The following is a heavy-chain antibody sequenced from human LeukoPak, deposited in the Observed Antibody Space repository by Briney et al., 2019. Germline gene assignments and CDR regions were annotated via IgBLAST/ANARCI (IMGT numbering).Heavy chain of an antibody. CDR3: ARALGYDSSGYPYYYYYYMDV. J-gene: IGHJ6*03. Sequence: SETLSLSCAVSGGSISSYYGSWIRQPPGKGLEGSGDIYYSGRTNYNPSPKSLVTISVDTATNQFSLKLSSVTAADTAVYYCARALGYDSSGYPYYYYYYMDVWGKGTTVTVSS. CDR1: GGSISSYY. CDR2: IYYSGRT. V-gene: IGHV4-59*01. D-gene: IGHD3-22*01.